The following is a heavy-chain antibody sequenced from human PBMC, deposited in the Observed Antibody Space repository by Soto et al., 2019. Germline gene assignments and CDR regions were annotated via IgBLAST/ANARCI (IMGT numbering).Heavy chain of an antibody. CDR1: GYTFTSYD. CDR2: MNPNSGNT. V-gene: IGHV1-8*01. D-gene: IGHD6-19*01. CDR3: ARAREAVAGNDY. J-gene: IGHJ4*02. Sequence: GASVKVSCKASGYTFTSYDINWVRQATGQGLEWMGWMNPNSGNTGYAQKFQGRVTMTRNTSISTAYMELSSLRSEETAVYYWARAREAVAGNDYWGQGTLVPVSS.